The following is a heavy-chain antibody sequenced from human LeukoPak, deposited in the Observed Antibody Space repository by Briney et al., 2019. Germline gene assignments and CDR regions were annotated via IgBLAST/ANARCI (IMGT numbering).Heavy chain of an antibody. D-gene: IGHD5-18*01. Sequence: GGSLRLSCAASGFTFSSYGMHWVRQAPGKGLEWVAVISYDGSNKCYADSVKGRFTISRDNSKNTLYLQMNSLRAEDTAVYYCARWANSIDYWGQGALVTVSS. CDR2: ISYDGSNK. CDR1: GFTFSSYG. CDR3: ARWANSIDY. V-gene: IGHV3-30*03. J-gene: IGHJ4*02.